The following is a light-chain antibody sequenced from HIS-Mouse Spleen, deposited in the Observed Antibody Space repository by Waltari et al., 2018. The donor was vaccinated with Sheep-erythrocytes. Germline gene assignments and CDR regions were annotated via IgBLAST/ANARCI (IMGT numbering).Light chain of an antibody. Sequence: QSALTQPASVSGSPGQSITISCPGPSSAVGSYNLVSWYQQHPGKAPKLMIYEGSKRPSGVSNRFSGSKSGNTASLTISGLQAEDEADYYCCSYAGSSTPWVFGGGTKLTVL. CDR3: CSYAGSSTPWV. CDR1: SSAVGSYNL. J-gene: IGLJ3*02. V-gene: IGLV2-23*01. CDR2: EGS.